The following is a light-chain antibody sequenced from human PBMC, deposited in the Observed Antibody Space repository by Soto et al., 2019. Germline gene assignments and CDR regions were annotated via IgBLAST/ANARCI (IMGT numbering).Light chain of an antibody. CDR2: GNS. J-gene: IGLJ1*01. V-gene: IGLV1-40*01. CDR1: SSNIGAGYD. CDR3: QSYDSSLSGYV. Sequence: QSALTQPPSESGAPGQRVTISCTGSSSNIGAGYDVHWYQQLPGTAPKLLIYGNSNRPSGVPDRSSGSKSGTSASLAITGLQAEDEADYYCQSYDSSLSGYVFGTGTKVTVL.